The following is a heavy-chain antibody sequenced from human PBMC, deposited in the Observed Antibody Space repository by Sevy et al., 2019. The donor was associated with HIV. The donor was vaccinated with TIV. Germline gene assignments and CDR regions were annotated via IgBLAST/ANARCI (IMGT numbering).Heavy chain of an antibody. J-gene: IGHJ4*02. CDR2: IIPIFGTA. Sequence: ASVKVSCKACGGTFSSYAISWVRQAPGQGLEWMGGIIPIFGTANYAQKFQGRVTITADESTSTAYMELSSLRSEDTAVYYCARGGDSGYDYPTLFDYWGQGTLVTVSS. CDR1: GGTFSSYA. D-gene: IGHD5-12*01. CDR3: ARGGDSGYDYPTLFDY. V-gene: IGHV1-69*13.